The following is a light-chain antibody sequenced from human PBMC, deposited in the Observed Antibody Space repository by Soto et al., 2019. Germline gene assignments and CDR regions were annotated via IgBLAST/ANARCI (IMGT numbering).Light chain of an antibody. CDR1: QGFSSY. CDR3: QQYNSYSHT. CDR2: AAS. Sequence: AIRMTQSPSSLSASTRDRVIITCRASQGFSSYLAWYQLKPGRAPKLLIYAASTLQSGVPSRFSGSGSGTDFTLTISCLQPEDFATYYCQQYNSYSHTFGQGTKLEIK. V-gene: IGKV1-8*01. J-gene: IGKJ2*01.